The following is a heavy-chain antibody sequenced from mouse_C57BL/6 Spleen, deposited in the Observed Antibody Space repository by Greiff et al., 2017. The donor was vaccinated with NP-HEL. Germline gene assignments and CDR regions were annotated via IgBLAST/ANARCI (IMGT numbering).Heavy chain of an antibody. CDR2: IDPENGDT. CDR1: GFNIKDDY. CDR3: TTPGDYFDY. J-gene: IGHJ2*01. V-gene: IGHV14-4*01. Sequence: EVKLQESGAELVRPGASVKLSCTASGFNIKDDYMHWVNQRPEQGLEWIGWIDPENGDTEYASKFQGKATITADTSSNTAYLQLSSLTSEDTAVYYCTTPGDYFDYWGQGTTLTVSS.